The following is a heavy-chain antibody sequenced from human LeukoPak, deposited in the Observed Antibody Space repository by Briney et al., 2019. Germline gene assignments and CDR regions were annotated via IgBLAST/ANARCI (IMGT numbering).Heavy chain of an antibody. CDR2: IIPILGIA. CDR3: ARVGDYDSSGSSFDY. CDR1: GGTFSSYA. D-gene: IGHD3-22*01. V-gene: IGHV1-69*04. J-gene: IGHJ4*02. Sequence: GSSVKVSCKASGGTFSSYAINWVRQAPGQGLEWMGRIIPILGIANYAQKFQGRVTITADKSTSTAYMELSSLRSEDTAVYYCARVGDYDSSGSSFDYWGQGTLVTVSS.